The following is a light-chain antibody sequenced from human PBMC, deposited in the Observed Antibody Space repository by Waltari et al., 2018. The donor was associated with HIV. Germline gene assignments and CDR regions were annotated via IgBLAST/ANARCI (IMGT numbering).Light chain of an antibody. CDR3: SSYTSSNTLV. CDR2: EVY. Sequence: QSALTQTAPVSGSPGQSITISCTGTSRHVGGYDHVAWYQQHPGKAPKPVIYEVYNRPSGISHRFSGSKSGNTASLTISGLQAEDEADYFCSSYTSSNTLVFGGGTKVTVL. V-gene: IGLV2-14*01. CDR1: SRHVGGYDH. J-gene: IGLJ2*01.